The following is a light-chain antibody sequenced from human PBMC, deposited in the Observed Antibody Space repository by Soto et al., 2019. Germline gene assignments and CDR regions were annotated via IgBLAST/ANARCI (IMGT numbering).Light chain of an antibody. CDR2: AAS. CDR1: RDIGND. Sequence: IQMTRSPLSLSASVGDRVIITCRASRDIGNDLGWYQQKPGKAPKLLIFAASTLHSGVPSRFSGSGSGTVFTLTISSLHPEDFATYFCLQDYNLPRTFGQGTTVES. J-gene: IGKJ1*01. V-gene: IGKV1-6*01. CDR3: LQDYNLPRT.